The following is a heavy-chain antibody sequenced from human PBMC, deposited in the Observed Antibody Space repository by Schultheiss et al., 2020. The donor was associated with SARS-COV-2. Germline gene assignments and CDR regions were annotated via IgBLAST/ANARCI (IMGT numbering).Heavy chain of an antibody. CDR2: ISYDGSNK. V-gene: IGHV3-30*04. Sequence: GGSLRLSCAASGFTFSSYAMHWVRQAPGKGLEWVAVISYDGSNKYYADSVKGRFTISRDNSKNTLYLQMNSLRAEDTAVYYCARDGFYCTNGVCYRAYGMDVWGQGTTVTVSS. CDR3: ARDGFYCTNGVCYRAYGMDV. D-gene: IGHD2-8*01. J-gene: IGHJ6*02. CDR1: GFTFSSYA.